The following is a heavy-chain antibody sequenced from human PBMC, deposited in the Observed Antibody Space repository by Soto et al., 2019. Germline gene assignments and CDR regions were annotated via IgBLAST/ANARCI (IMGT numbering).Heavy chain of an antibody. CDR2: IFTRDSET. CDR3: ARGYFDSGHGYDL. J-gene: IGHJ5*02. D-gene: IGHD3-10*01. CDR1: GHLFNNHW. Sequence: GESLKISCKGPGHLFNNHWIGWVRQTPGKGLEWMGLIFTRDSETKTSPSFQGHVSFSVDNSINTVYLQWASLKTTDTGIYFCARGYFDSGHGYDLWGQGTLVTVSS. V-gene: IGHV5-51*01.